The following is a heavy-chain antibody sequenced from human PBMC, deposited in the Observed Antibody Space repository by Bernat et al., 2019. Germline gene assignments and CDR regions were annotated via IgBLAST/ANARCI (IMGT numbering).Heavy chain of an antibody. V-gene: IGHV3-11*06. J-gene: IGHJ4*02. CDR3: ATITNYVNDY. Sequence: QVQLVESGGGLVKPGGSLRLSCAASGFTFSDYYMSWIRQAPGKGLEWVSYISSSSDYTNYADSVKGRFTISRDNAKNSLYLQMNSLRADDTAVYDWATITNYVNDYWGQGTLVTVSS. D-gene: IGHD1-7*01. CDR1: GFTFSDYY. CDR2: ISSSSDYT.